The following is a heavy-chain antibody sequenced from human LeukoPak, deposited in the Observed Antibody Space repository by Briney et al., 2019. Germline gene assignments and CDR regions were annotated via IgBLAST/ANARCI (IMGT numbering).Heavy chain of an antibody. CDR1: GFTFSNYA. V-gene: IGHV3-23*01. CDR2: ISNSGGST. J-gene: IGHJ3*02. CDR3: AKYITIDAFDI. Sequence: GGSLRLSCAASGFTFSNYAMSWVRQAPGKGLEWVSSISNSGGSTYHADSVKGRFTISRDNSKNTLYLQMNSLRAEDTAVYYCAKYITIDAFDIWGQGTMVTVSS. D-gene: IGHD3-10*01.